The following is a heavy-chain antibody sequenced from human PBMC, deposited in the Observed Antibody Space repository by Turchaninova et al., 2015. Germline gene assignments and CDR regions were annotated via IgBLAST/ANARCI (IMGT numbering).Heavy chain of an antibody. D-gene: IGHD6-19*01. V-gene: IGHV5-51*01. J-gene: IGHJ4*02. CDR3: ARRVSGWYVDF. CDR2: IYPGDSDT. CDR1: GYSVTTSW. Sequence: EVPLVSSGAEVKKPGESLKLSCQGSGYSVTTSWIGWVRQRPGKGLEWMGIIYPGDSDTRYSPSFQGQVSMSADKSISTAYLQWSSLKASDTAMYYCARRVSGWYVDFWGQGTLVTVSS.